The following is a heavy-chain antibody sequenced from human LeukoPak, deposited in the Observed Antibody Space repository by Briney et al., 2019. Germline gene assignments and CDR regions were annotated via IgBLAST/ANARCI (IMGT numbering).Heavy chain of an antibody. CDR1: GGAFSGYY. CDR3: AREGGDYGNY. D-gene: IGHD4-17*01. V-gene: IGHV4-34*01. Sequence: KPSETLSLTCAGYGGAFSGYYWSWIRQPPGKGLEWIGEINHSGSTNYNPSLKSRVTISVDTSKNQFSLKLSSVTAADTAVYYCAREGGDYGNYWGQGTLVTVSS. J-gene: IGHJ4*02. CDR2: INHSGST.